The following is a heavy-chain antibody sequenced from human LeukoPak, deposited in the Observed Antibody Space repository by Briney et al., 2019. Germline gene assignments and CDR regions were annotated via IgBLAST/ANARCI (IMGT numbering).Heavy chain of an antibody. CDR2: INPSGGST. V-gene: IGHV1-46*01. D-gene: IGHD5-24*01. CDR1: GYTFTSYY. CDR3: ARVGESGDGYNSFDY. J-gene: IGHJ4*02. Sequence: ASVKVSCKASGYTFTSYYMHWVRQAPGQGLEGMGIINPSGGSTSYAQKFQGRVTMTRDTSTSTVYMELSSLRSEDTAVYYCARVGESGDGYNSFDYWGQGTLVTVSS.